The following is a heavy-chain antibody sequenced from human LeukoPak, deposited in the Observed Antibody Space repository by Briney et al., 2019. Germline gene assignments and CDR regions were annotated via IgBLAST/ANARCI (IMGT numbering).Heavy chain of an antibody. CDR1: GFTFSSYA. CDR3: ATSSMVRGAQFDY. Sequence: GGSLRLSCAASGFTFSSYAMHWVRQAPGKGLEWVAVISYDGSNKYYADSVKGRFTISRDNSKNTLYLQMNSLRAGDTAVYYCATSSMVRGAQFDYWGQGTLVTVSS. V-gene: IGHV3-30*04. J-gene: IGHJ4*02. CDR2: ISYDGSNK. D-gene: IGHD3-10*01.